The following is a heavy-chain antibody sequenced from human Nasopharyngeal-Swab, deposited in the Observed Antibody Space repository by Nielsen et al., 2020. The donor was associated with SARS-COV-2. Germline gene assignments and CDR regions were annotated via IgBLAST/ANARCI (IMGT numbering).Heavy chain of an antibody. CDR2: ISSSGSTR. CDR3: ARYCSTTSCPRGFDY. D-gene: IGHD2-2*01. CDR1: GFSFSSYE. Sequence: GESLKISCVASGFSFSSYEMNWVRQAPGKGLEWLSSISSSGSTRNYADSVKGRFIISRDNAKNSLSLQMNSLRAEDTAVYYCARYCSTTSCPRGFDYWGQGTLVTVSS. V-gene: IGHV3-48*03. J-gene: IGHJ4*02.